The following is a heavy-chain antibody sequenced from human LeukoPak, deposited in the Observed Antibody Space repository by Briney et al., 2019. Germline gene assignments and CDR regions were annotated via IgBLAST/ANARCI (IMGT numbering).Heavy chain of an antibody. J-gene: IGHJ4*02. CDR1: GFTFSSYE. CDR3: ARDRGGSYYVPPYFDY. Sequence: PGGSLRLSCAVSGFTFSSYEMNWVRQAPGKGLEWVSYISSSGSTKYYADSVKGRFTISRDNAKNSLYLQMNSLRVEDTAVYYCARDRGGSYYVPPYFDYCGQGTLVTVSS. D-gene: IGHD1-26*01. CDR2: ISSSGSTK. V-gene: IGHV3-48*03.